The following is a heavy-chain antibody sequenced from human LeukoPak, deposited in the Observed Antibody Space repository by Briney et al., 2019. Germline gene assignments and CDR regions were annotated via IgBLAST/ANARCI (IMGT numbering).Heavy chain of an antibody. D-gene: IGHD5-18*01. J-gene: IGHJ4*02. Sequence: ASVKVSCKASGYTFTSYYMHWVRQAPGQGLEWMGIINPSGGCTSYAQKFQGRVTMTRDMSTSTVYMELSSLRSEDTAVYYCARVDTAMGLDYWGQGTLVTASS. CDR3: ARVDTAMGLDY. CDR2: INPSGGCT. V-gene: IGHV1-46*01. CDR1: GYTFTSYY.